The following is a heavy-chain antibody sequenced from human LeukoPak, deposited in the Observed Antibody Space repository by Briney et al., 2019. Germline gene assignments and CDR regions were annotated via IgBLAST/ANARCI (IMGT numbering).Heavy chain of an antibody. J-gene: IGHJ4*02. V-gene: IGHV3-48*01. CDR1: GFTFSSYS. D-gene: IGHD3-16*01. CDR3: ARVLTVRFIGDYFDN. CDR2: ISSDNSTI. Sequence: PGGSLRLSCEASGFTFSSYSFTWVRQAPGKGLEWLSFISSDNSTINYADSVKGRFTVSRNNAKNSLFLQLNSLRADDTALYYCARVLTVRFIGDYFDNWGQGTLVTVSS.